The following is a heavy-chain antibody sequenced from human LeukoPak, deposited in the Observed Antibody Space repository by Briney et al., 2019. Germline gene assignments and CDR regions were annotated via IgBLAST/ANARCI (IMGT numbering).Heavy chain of an antibody. D-gene: IGHD2-2*01. V-gene: IGHV5-51*01. J-gene: IGHJ6*03. Sequence: GESLKISWKGSGYSFTNYWIGWVRQMPGKGLEWVGIIYPGDSDTRYSPSFQGQFTLSPDKSIRTAYLQWSSLKASDTAMYYCARGPYCSTTNCYSPYYYYYMSVWGRGTTVTVSS. CDR3: ARGPYCSTTNCYSPYYYYYMSV. CDR2: IYPGDSDT. CDR1: GYSFTNYW.